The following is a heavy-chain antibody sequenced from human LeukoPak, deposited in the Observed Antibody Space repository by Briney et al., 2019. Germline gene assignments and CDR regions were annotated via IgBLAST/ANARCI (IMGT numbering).Heavy chain of an antibody. Sequence: PGGSLRLSCAASGFTFSSCAMSWVRQAPGEGLEWVGFIRSRIYGGTAEYAASVKGRFTISRDDSKSIAYLQMNSLKTEDTAVYYCTRGPPYDSSGYSPPVYFDYWGQGTLVTVSS. D-gene: IGHD3-22*01. CDR3: TRGPPYDSSGYSPPVYFDY. CDR2: IRSRIYGGTA. CDR1: GFTFSSCA. V-gene: IGHV3-49*04. J-gene: IGHJ4*02.